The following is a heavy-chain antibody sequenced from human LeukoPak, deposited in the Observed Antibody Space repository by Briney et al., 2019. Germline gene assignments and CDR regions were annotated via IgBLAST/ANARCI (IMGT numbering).Heavy chain of an antibody. CDR2: IIPIFGTA. D-gene: IGHD1-26*01. CDR3: ATALRWELLLVDY. Sequence: ASVKVSCKASGGTFSSYAISWVRQAPGQGLEWMGGIIPIFGTANYAQKFQGRVTMTEDTSTDTAYMELSSLRSEDTAVYYCATALRWELLLVDYWGQGTLVTVSS. J-gene: IGHJ4*02. V-gene: IGHV1-69*06. CDR1: GGTFSSYA.